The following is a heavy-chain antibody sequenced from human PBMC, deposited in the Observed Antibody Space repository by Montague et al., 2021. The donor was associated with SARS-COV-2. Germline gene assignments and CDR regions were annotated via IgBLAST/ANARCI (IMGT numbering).Heavy chain of an antibody. J-gene: IGHJ4*02. CDR3: ARHYSATLPAVY. CDR2: SGST. V-gene: IGHV4-59*08. Sequence: SGSTNYNPSLTSRVTMSVDTSKDQFSLKVNSVTAADTPVYYCARHYSATLPAVYWGQGTLVTVSS. D-gene: IGHD2-15*01.